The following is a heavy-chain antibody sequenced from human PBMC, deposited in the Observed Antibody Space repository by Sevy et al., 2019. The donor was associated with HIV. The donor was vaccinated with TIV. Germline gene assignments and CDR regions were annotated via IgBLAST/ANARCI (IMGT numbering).Heavy chain of an antibody. J-gene: IGHJ4*02. Sequence: GGSLRLSCAASGFTFSSYSMNWVRQAPGKGLEWVSSISSSSSYIYYADSVKGRFTISRDNAKNSLYLKMNSLRAEDTAVYYCARDRGYCSSTSCYMGETDYWGQGTLVTVSS. CDR3: ARDRGYCSSTSCYMGETDY. CDR2: ISSSSSYI. CDR1: GFTFSSYS. D-gene: IGHD2-2*02. V-gene: IGHV3-21*01.